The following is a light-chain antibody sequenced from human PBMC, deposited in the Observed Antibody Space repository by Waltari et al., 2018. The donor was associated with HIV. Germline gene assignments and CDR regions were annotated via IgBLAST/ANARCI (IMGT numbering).Light chain of an antibody. J-gene: IGKJ1*01. V-gene: IGKV4-1*01. Sequence: DIVMTQSPDSLAVSLGERATINCKSSQSVLHSSNNKNYLAWYQQKPGQPPNLLIYWASTRESWVPDRFSGSGSETDFTLTISSLQAEDVAVYYCQQYYNSPLTFGQGTKVEIK. CDR3: QQYYNSPLT. CDR2: WAS. CDR1: QSVLHSSNNKNY.